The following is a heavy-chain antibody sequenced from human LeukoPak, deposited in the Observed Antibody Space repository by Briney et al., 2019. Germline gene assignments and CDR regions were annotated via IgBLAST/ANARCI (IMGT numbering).Heavy chain of an antibody. Sequence: PGRSLRLSCAASGFTFSSYAMHWVRQAPGKGLVWVSRIKSDGSSTSYADSVKGRFTISRDNAKNTLYLQMNSLRAEDTAVYYCARDQLYCTGGTCYFDYWGQGTLVTVSS. CDR3: ARDQLYCTGGTCYFDY. D-gene: IGHD2-8*02. CDR1: GFTFSSYA. J-gene: IGHJ4*02. V-gene: IGHV3-74*01. CDR2: IKSDGSST.